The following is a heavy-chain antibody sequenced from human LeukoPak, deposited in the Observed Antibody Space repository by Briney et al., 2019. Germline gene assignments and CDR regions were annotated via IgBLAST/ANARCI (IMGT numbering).Heavy chain of an antibody. CDR2: ISAYNGNT. D-gene: IGHD6-19*01. Sequence: ASVKVSCKASGYTFTSYGISWVRQAPGQGLEWMGWISAYNGNTNYAQKLQGRVTMTADTSTSTAYMELRSLRSDDTAVYYCARERGSGWYRDNWFDPWGQGTLVTVSS. CDR1: GYTFTSYG. V-gene: IGHV1-18*01. J-gene: IGHJ5*02. CDR3: ARERGSGWYRDNWFDP.